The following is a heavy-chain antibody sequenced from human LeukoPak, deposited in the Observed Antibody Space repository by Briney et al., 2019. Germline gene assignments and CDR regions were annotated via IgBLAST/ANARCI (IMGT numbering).Heavy chain of an antibody. CDR2: IYYSGST. D-gene: IGHD3-22*01. V-gene: IGHV4-59*01. CDR1: GGSISSYY. Sequence: SETLSLTCTVSGGSISSYYWSWIRQPPGKGLEWIGYIYYSGSTNYNPSLKSRVTISVDTSKNQFSLKLSSVTAADTAVYYCARDYYDSSGYPIEYAFDIWGQGTMVTVSS. CDR3: ARDYYDSSGYPIEYAFDI. J-gene: IGHJ3*02.